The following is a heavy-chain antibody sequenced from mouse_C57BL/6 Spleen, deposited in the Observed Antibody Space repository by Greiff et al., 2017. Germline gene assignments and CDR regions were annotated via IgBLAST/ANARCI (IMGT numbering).Heavy chain of an antibody. CDR3: ARVYDYDVKYFDY. D-gene: IGHD2-4*01. Sequence: QVQLQQPGAELVKPGASVKLSCKASGYTFTSYWMQWVKQRPGQGLEWIGELDPSDSYTNYNQKFKGKATLTVDTSSSTAYMQLSSLTSEDSAVYYCARVYDYDVKYFDYWGQGTTLTVSS. CDR1: GYTFTSYW. V-gene: IGHV1-50*01. CDR2: LDPSDSYT. J-gene: IGHJ2*01.